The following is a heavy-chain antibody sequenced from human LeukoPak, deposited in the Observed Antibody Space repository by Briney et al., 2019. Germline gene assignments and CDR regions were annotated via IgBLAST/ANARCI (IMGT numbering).Heavy chain of an antibody. CDR2: INPSSGGT. J-gene: IGHJ5*02. Sequence: ASVKVFCKASGYTFTGYYIHWVRQAPGQGLEWMGWINPSSGGTNFAQKFQSRVTMTRDTSISTAYMELSRLTSDDTAVYYCTIIPLAATLDWSDPWGQGTLVTVSS. CDR1: GYTFTGYY. V-gene: IGHV1-2*02. CDR3: TIIPLAATLDWSDP. D-gene: IGHD6-19*01.